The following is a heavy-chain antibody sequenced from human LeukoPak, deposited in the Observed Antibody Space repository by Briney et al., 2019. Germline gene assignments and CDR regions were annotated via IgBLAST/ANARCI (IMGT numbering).Heavy chain of an antibody. CDR3: ATRYCTNGVCSYYYYGMDV. V-gene: IGHV1-69*13. D-gene: IGHD2-8*01. Sequence: SVKVSCKASGGTFISYAISWVRQAPGQGLEWMGGIIPIFGTANYAQKFQGRVTITADESTSTAYMELSSLRSEDTAVYYCATRYCTNGVCSYYYYGMDVWGQGTTVTVSS. J-gene: IGHJ6*02. CDR1: GGTFISYA. CDR2: IIPIFGTA.